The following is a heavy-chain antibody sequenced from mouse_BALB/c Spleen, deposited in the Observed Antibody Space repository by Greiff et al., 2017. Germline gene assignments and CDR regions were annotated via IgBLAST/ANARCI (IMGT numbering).Heavy chain of an antibody. CDR3: ARTAYYGNYGFAY. D-gene: IGHD2-10*01. Sequence: VKLMESGPGLVAPSQSLSITCTVSGFSLTGYGVNWVRQPPGKGLEWLGMIWGDGSTDYNSALKSRLSIRKDNSKSQVFLKMNSLQTDDTARYYCARTAYYGNYGFAYWGQGTLVTVSA. CDR1: GFSLTGYG. V-gene: IGHV2-6-7*01. J-gene: IGHJ3*01. CDR2: IWGDGST.